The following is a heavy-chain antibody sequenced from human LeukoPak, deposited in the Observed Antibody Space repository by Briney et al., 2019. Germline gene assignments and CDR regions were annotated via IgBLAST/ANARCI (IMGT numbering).Heavy chain of an antibody. V-gene: IGHV3-13*01. CDR3: VRQPDSARYGFDF. J-gene: IGHJ4*02. CDR1: GFTFSSYD. D-gene: IGHD1-26*01. Sequence: GGSLRLSCSASGFTFSSYDIHWVRQATGKGLEWVSAIGSSGDTYYIDSVKGRFTISRESAKNSLYLQMNSLRAEDTAVYYCVRQPDSARYGFDFWGQGTLVTVSS. CDR2: IGSSGDT.